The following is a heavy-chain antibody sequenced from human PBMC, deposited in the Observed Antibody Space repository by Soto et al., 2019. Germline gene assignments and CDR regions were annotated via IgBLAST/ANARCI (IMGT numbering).Heavy chain of an antibody. V-gene: IGHV1-69*04. CDR2: IIPILGIA. Sequence: SVKVSCKASGYTFNSYGISWVRQAPGQGLEWMGRIIPILGIANYAQKFQGRVTITADKSTSTAYMELSSLRSEDTAVYYCARVASIAARRGVGNWFDPWGQGTLVTVSS. CDR1: GYTFNSYG. CDR3: ARVASIAARRGVGNWFDP. D-gene: IGHD6-6*01. J-gene: IGHJ5*02.